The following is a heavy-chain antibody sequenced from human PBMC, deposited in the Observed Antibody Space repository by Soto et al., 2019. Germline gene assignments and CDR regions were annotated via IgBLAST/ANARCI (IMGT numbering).Heavy chain of an antibody. CDR3: ASGGYSGYDYAFDI. D-gene: IGHD5-12*01. CDR2: INHSGST. CDR1: GGSFSGYY. J-gene: IGHJ3*02. V-gene: IGHV4-34*01. Sequence: PSETRSLTCAVYGGSFSGYYWSWIRQPPGKGLEWIGEINHSGSTNYNPSLKSRVTISVDTSKNQFSLKLSSVTAADTAVYYCASGGYSGYDYAFDIWGQGTMVTVSS.